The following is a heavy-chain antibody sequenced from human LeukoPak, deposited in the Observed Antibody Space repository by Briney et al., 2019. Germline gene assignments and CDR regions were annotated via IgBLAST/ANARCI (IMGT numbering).Heavy chain of an antibody. D-gene: IGHD2-2*01. Sequence: SETLSLTCSVSGGSIRGYNWSWIRQPPGKGLEWIGYISDSGTTNYNPSLKSRVTISVDTSKNQFSLKLSSVTAADTAVYYCARYCSSTSCSGPYHFDCWGQGTLVTVSS. V-gene: IGHV4-59*01. J-gene: IGHJ4*02. CDR2: ISDSGTT. CDR3: ARYCSSTSCSGPYHFDC. CDR1: GGSIRGYN.